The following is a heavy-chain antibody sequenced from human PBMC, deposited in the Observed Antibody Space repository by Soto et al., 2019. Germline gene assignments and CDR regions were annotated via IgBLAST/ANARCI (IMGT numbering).Heavy chain of an antibody. CDR2: IKQDGSEE. Sequence: DVQLAESGGGLVQPGGSLRLSCVASGQTFNRYWMSWVRQAPGKGLEWVADIKQDGSEEYYVDSVKGRFTISRDNAKNSLYPQMNSLRAEDTVRYYCVTMDFDSCSFGWYGMDVWGQGTTVIVSS. D-gene: IGHD3-3*01. J-gene: IGHJ6*02. CDR3: VTMDFDSCSFGWYGMDV. V-gene: IGHV3-7*01. CDR1: GQTFNRYW.